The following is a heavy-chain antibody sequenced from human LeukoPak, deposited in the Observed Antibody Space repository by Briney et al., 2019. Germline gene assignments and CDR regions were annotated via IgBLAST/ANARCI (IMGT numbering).Heavy chain of an antibody. J-gene: IGHJ6*02. D-gene: IGHD3-3*01. V-gene: IGHV3-30-3*01. Sequence: PGGSLRLSCAASGFTFSSYSMHWVRQAPGKGLEWVAAISYDGSNKYYADSVKGRFTISRDNSKNTLYLQMSSLRAEDTAMYYCARDLTILYYYYYGMDVWGQGTTVTVSS. CDR3: ARDLTILYYYYYGMDV. CDR2: ISYDGSNK. CDR1: GFTFSSYS.